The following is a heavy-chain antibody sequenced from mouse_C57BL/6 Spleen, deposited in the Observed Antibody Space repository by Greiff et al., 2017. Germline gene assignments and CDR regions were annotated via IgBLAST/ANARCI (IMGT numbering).Heavy chain of an antibody. CDR1: GYTFTSYW. V-gene: IGHV1-64*01. J-gene: IGHJ4*01. CDR3: ARSGEKVSTDGHYYAMDY. Sequence: VQLQQPGAELVKPGASVKLSCKASGYTFTSYWMHWVKQRPGQGLEWIGMIHPNSGSTNYNEKFKSKATLTVDKTSSTAYMQLSSLTSEDSAVYYYARSGEKVSTDGHYYAMDYWGQGTSVTVSS. CDR2: IHPNSGST. D-gene: IGHD1-2*01.